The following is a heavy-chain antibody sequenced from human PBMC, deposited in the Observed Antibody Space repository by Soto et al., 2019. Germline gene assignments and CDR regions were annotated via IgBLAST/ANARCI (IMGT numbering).Heavy chain of an antibody. CDR3: ARDKDYDLLPGPGGAGFDP. Sequence: GASVKVSCKASGYTFTSYGISWVRQAPGQGLEWMGWISAYSGNTNYAQKFQGRVTMTTDTSTSTIYMEVRSLRSDDTAVYYCARDKDYDLLPGPGGAGFDPWGKGTLVTVSS. D-gene: IGHD3-9*01. CDR2: ISAYSGNT. J-gene: IGHJ5*02. CDR1: GYTFTSYG. V-gene: IGHV1-18*01.